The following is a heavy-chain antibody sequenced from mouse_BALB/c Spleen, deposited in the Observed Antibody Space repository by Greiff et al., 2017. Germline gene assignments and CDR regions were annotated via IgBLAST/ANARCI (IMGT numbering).Heavy chain of an antibody. CDR3: NDRGITTGYWYFDV. V-gene: IGHV14-4*02. D-gene: IGHD2-4*01. CDR2: IDPENGDT. Sequence: EVQLQQSGAELVRSGASVKLSCTASGFNIKDYYMHWVKQRPEQGLEWIGWIDPENGDTEYAPKFQGKATMTADTSSNTAYLQLSSLTSEDTAVYYCNDRGITTGYWYFDVWGAGTTVTVSS. CDR1: GFNIKDYY. J-gene: IGHJ1*01.